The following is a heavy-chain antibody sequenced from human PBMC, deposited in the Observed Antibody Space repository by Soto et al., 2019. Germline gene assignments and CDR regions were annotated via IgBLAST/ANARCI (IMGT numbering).Heavy chain of an antibody. D-gene: IGHD2-15*01. CDR3: VRTPTSPRRFDS. Sequence: SETLSLTCTVSGGSISSGGYYWSWIRQPPGKGLEWIGYIYYSGLTNYSPSLKSRVAISIDTSKNQFSLILSSVTAADTAVYYCVRTPTSPRRFDSWGQGTLVTVSS. J-gene: IGHJ5*01. CDR1: GGSISSGGYY. V-gene: IGHV4-61*08. CDR2: IYYSGLT.